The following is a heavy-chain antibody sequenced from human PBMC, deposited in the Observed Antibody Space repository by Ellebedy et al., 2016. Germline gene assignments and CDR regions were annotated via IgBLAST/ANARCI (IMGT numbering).Heavy chain of an antibody. V-gene: IGHV2-5*01. CDR3: AHGARYYDALTRSYPTPFDY. J-gene: IGHJ4*02. CDR1: GFSLRTSGVA. Sequence: SGPTLVTPTQTLTLTCTFSGFSLRTSGVAVGWIRHPPGKALEWLALIYWNDDKRNSPLLSSRLTITKDTSRNRVVLRITDMDPEDTATYYSAHGARYYDALTRSYPTPFDYWGPGILVTVSS. D-gene: IGHD3-9*01. CDR2: IYWNDDK.